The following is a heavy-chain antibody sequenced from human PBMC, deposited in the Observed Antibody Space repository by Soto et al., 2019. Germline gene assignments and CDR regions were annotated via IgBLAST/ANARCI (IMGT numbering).Heavy chain of an antibody. V-gene: IGHV4-59*01. J-gene: IGHJ4*02. Sequence: PSETLSLTCVVSGGSMSSYYWSWIRQPPGEGLEFIGYIYNSGSAKYNPSLESRVTISADTSKNQFSLEMRSVTAADTAVYYCARLQLGYYDGNAYPYFFDYWGQGILVTVSS. CDR1: GGSMSSYY. CDR2: IYNSGSA. D-gene: IGHD3-22*01. CDR3: ARLQLGYYDGNAYPYFFDY.